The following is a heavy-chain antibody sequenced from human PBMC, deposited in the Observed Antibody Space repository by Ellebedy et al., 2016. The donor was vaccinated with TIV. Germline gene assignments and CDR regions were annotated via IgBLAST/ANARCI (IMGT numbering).Heavy chain of an antibody. D-gene: IGHD6-13*01. CDR2: IKEDGSEK. J-gene: IGHJ6*02. V-gene: IGHV3-7*01. Sequence: GESLKISCAASGFTFTSYWMNWVRQAPGKGLEWVANIKEDGSEKYYVDSVKGRFTISRDNAKNSLYLQMNSLRAEDTAVYYCARDAGYYYYGKDVWGQGTTVTVSS. CDR1: GFTFTSYW. CDR3: ARDAGYYYYGKDV.